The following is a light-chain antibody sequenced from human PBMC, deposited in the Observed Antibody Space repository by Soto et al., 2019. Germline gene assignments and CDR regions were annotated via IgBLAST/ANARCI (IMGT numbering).Light chain of an antibody. J-gene: IGKJ4*02. Sequence: EILMTQSPATLSVSPGESATLSCRASHRVSSYFAWSQQKPGQAPRLLIYGASTRATGIPARFSGSGSGTVCPRTISSLQSEDVAVYFCQQYNNWPLTFGGGTKVEIK. CDR1: HRVSSY. CDR2: GAS. CDR3: QQYNNWPLT. V-gene: IGKV3-15*01.